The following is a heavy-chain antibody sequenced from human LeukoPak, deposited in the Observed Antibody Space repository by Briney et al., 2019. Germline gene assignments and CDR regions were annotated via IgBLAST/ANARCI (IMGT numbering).Heavy chain of an antibody. D-gene: IGHD1-26*01. V-gene: IGHV3-23*01. CDR1: GFTFSSYG. Sequence: GGTLRLSCAASGFTFSSYGMSWVRQAPGKGLEWVSAISGSGGSTYYADSVKGRFTIPRDNSKNTLYLQMNSLRAEDTAVYYCASETLGATALVWGQGTLVTVSS. CDR3: ASETLGATALV. J-gene: IGHJ4*02. CDR2: ISGSGGST.